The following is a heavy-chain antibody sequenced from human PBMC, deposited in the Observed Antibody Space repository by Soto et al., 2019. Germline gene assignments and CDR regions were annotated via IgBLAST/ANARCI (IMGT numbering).Heavy chain of an antibody. Sequence: EVQLLESGGGLVQPGGSLSLSCTVSGVTFSNYAMNWVRQAPGKGLEWLSRLSGSGGTTYYADSVKGRFIISRDNSKNTLYLLMNSLRAEDTALYYCAKQRADYGSGADTFYFDSWGQGALVTVSS. CDR3: AKQRADYGSGADTFYFDS. J-gene: IGHJ4*02. V-gene: IGHV3-23*01. CDR2: LSGSGGTT. D-gene: IGHD3-10*01. CDR1: GVTFSNYA.